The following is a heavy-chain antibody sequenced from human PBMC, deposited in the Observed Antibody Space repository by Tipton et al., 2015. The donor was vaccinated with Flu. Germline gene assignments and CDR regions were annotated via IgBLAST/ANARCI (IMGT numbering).Heavy chain of an antibody. J-gene: IGHJ3*01. V-gene: IGHV4-59*01. CDR2: IYYSGST. CDR1: GGSLSNYF. CDR3: ARENRLRITDAFDL. Sequence: TLSLTCSISGGSLSNYFWNWIRQPPGKGLEWIGYIYYSGSTNYNPSLKSRVTISVDTSKDQFSLKMTSVTAADTAVYYCARENRLRITDAFDLWGQGTMVPVSS. D-gene: IGHD1-14*01.